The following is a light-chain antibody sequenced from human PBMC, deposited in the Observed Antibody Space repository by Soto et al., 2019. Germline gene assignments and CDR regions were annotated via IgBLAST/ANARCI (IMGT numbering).Light chain of an antibody. V-gene: IGKV1-5*03. CDR1: QTTSSW. CDR3: QHYNSYSEA. Sequence: DIQITQSPSTLSVSVGDRVTITCRSSQTTSSWLAWYQQKPGKAPKLLIYKASTLKSGVPSRFSGSGSGTEFTLTISSLQPDDFATYYCQHYNSYSEAFGQGTKVDIK. CDR2: KAS. J-gene: IGKJ1*01.